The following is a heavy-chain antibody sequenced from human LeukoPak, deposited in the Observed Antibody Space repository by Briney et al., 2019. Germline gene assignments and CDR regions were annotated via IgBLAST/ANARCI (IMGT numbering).Heavy chain of an antibody. CDR1: GFTFSSCA. V-gene: IGHV3-23*01. Sequence: PGGSLRLSCAASGFTFSSCAMTWVRQAPGQGLEWVSTISDSGGNTYYADSVKGRVTISRDNSKNTLYLQMNSLRAEDTAVYYCAKGSLHPGIFDYWGQGTLVTVSS. CDR3: AKGSLHPGIFDY. J-gene: IGHJ4*02. CDR2: ISDSGGNT.